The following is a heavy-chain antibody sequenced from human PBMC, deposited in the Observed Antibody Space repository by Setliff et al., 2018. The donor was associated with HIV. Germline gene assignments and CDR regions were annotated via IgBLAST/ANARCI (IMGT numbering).Heavy chain of an antibody. V-gene: IGHV1-8*02. J-gene: IGHJ4*02. CDR3: ARGWEWGAPLDY. D-gene: IGHD1-26*01. Sequence: GASVKVSCKASGYTFSSYDINWVRQATGQGLEWMGWMNPNSGNTGYAQKFQGRVTMTRDTSISTAYMELNNLKFEDTAVYYCARGWEWGAPLDYWGQGTLVTVSS. CDR1: GYTFSSYD. CDR2: MNPNSGNT.